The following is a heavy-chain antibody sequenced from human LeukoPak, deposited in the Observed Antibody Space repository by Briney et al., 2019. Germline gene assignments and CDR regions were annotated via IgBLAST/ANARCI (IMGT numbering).Heavy chain of an antibody. CDR3: AKDRSSSWSFDY. CDR1: GLTFSSYG. CDR2: ISYDGSNK. Sequence: GRFLRLSCAASGLTFSSYGMHWVRQAPGKGLEWVAVISYDGSNKYCADSVKGRFTISRDNSKNTLYLQMNSLRAEDTAVYYCAKDRSSSWSFDYWGQGTLVTVSS. J-gene: IGHJ4*02. D-gene: IGHD6-13*01. V-gene: IGHV3-30*18.